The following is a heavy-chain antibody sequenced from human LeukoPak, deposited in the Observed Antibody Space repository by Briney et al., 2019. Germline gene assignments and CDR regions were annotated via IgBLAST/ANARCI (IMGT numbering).Heavy chain of an antibody. CDR1: GGSISSGDYY. Sequence: SQTLSLTCTVSGGSISSGDYYWSWIRQPPGKGLERIGYIYYSGSTHYNPSLKSRITISVDTSKNQFSLKLSSVTAADTAVYYCASYYGSGSYPLFNYWGQGTLVTVSS. CDR3: ASYYGSGSYPLFNY. CDR2: IYYSGST. D-gene: IGHD3-10*01. J-gene: IGHJ4*02. V-gene: IGHV4-30-4*01.